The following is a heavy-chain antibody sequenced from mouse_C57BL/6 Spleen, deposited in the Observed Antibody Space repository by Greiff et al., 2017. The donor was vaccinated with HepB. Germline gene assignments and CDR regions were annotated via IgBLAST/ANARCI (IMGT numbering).Heavy chain of an antibody. J-gene: IGHJ3*01. CDR1: GYTFTSYW. V-gene: IGHV1-64*01. CDR2: IHPNSGST. CDR3: ARGVIYYDYDEEFAD. D-gene: IGHD2-4*01. Sequence: QVQLQQPGAELVKPGASVKLSCKASGYTFTSYWMHWVKQRPGQGLEWIGMIHPNSGSTNYNEKFKSKATLTVDKSSSTAYMQLSSLTSEDSAVYYCARGVIYYDYDEEFADWGQGTLVTVSA.